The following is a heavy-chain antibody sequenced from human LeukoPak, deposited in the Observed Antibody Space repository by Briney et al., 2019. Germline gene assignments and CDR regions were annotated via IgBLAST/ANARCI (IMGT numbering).Heavy chain of an antibody. CDR1: GGSISSGGYS. CDR3: ARALPYYYDSSGYPYYFDY. J-gene: IGHJ4*02. Sequence: SETLSLTCTVSGGSISSGGYSWSWIRQHPGKGLEWIGYIYYSGSTYYNPSLKSRVTISVDTSKNQFSLKLSSVTAADTAVYYCARALPYYYDSSGYPYYFDYWGQGTLVTVSS. D-gene: IGHD3-22*01. V-gene: IGHV4-31*03. CDR2: IYYSGST.